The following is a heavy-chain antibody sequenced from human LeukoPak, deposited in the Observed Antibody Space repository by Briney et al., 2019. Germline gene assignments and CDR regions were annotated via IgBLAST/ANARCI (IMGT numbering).Heavy chain of an antibody. CDR3: AKDSSNWYYMDV. V-gene: IGHV3-23*01. CDR1: GFTFSSYS. D-gene: IGHD6-13*01. J-gene: IGHJ6*03. CDR2: ISYGGDFK. Sequence: GGSLRLSCSASGFTFSSYSMTWVRQAAGKGLEWVSGISYGGDFKYYADSMKGRFTISRDDSKSTLYLQMNSLRAEDTAVYYCAKDSSNWYYMDVWGRGTTVTVS.